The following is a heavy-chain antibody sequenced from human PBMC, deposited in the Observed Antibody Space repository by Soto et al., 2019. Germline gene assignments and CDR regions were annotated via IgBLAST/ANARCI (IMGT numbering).Heavy chain of an antibody. CDR1: GGSVSSGSYY. CDR2: IYYSGST. D-gene: IGHD3-22*01. J-gene: IGHJ6*02. CDR3: AREWYYYDSSGYSVSGYYYYGMDV. V-gene: IGHV4-61*01. Sequence: SETLSLTCTVSGGSVSSGSYYWSWIRHPPGKGLEWIGYIYYSGSTNYNPSLKSRVTISVDTSKNQFSLKLSSVTAADTAVYYCAREWYYYDSSGYSVSGYYYYGMDVWGQGTTVTVSS.